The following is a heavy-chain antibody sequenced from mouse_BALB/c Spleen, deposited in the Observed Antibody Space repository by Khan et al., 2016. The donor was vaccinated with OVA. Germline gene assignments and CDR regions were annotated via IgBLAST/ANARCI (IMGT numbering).Heavy chain of an antibody. CDR2: INPSNGYT. CDR3: VRGGSYYRNYGWFAY. J-gene: IGHJ3*01. V-gene: IGHV1-4*01. CDR1: GYTFTSYT. D-gene: IGHD2-5*01. Sequence: QVQLKQSGAELARPGASVKMSCKASGYTFTSYTIHWIKQRPGQGLEWIGYINPSNGYTNYNQKFKDKATLTADKSSTTAYMQLSSLTSDDSAVYNCVRGGSYYRNYGWFAYGGQGTLVTVSA.